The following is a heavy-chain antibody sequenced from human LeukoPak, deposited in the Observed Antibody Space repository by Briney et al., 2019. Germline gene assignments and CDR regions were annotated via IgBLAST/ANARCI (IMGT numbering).Heavy chain of an antibody. J-gene: IGHJ3*02. CDR1: GYSISSGYS. CDR3: ARGNWNDGLDAFDI. V-gene: IGHV4-38-2*02. D-gene: IGHD1-20*01. Sequence: SETLSLTCTVSGYSISSGYSWGWIRQPPGKGLEWIGGIYHSGSTYYNPSLTSRVTISVDTSKNQFSLRLSSVTAADTAVYYCARGNWNDGLDAFDIWGQGTMVTVSS. CDR2: IYHSGST.